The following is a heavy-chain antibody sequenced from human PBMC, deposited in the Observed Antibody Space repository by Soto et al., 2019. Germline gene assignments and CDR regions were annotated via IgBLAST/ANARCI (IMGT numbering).Heavy chain of an antibody. Sequence: GASVKVSCKASGGTFSSYAISWLRQSPGQGLEWMGGIIPIFGTANYAQKFQGRVTITADESTSTAYMELSSLRSEDTAVYYCARAHTAMVLFDWFDPWGQGTLVTVSS. CDR2: IIPIFGTA. J-gene: IGHJ5*02. V-gene: IGHV1-69*13. D-gene: IGHD5-18*01. CDR3: ARAHTAMVLFDWFDP. CDR1: GGTFSSYA.